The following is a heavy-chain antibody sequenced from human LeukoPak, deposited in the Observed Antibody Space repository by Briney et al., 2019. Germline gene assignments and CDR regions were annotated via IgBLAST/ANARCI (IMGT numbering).Heavy chain of an antibody. J-gene: IGHJ6*03. D-gene: IGHD1-26*01. CDR1: GGSISSYY. CDR2: IYYSGST. V-gene: IGHV4-59*01. CDR3: ARCAATSSWVYYYYYYMDV. Sequence: SETLSLTCTVSGGSISSYYWSWIRQPPGKGLEWIGYIYYSGSTNYNPSLKSRVTISVDTSKNQFSLKLSSVTAADTAVYYCARCAATSSWVYYYYYYMDVWGKGTTVTVSS.